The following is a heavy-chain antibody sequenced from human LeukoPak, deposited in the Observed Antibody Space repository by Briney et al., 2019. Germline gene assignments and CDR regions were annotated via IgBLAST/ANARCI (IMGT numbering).Heavy chain of an antibody. CDR3: ARAPRDSSSSNYMRRFDY. CDR1: GYSISSDNY. Sequence: SETLSLTCAVSGYSISSDNYWVRIRQPPGQGLEWTGGIYHSGSTYYNPSLKSRVTMSVDTSKNQFSLKLSSVTAADTAVYYCARAPRDSSSSNYMRRFDYWGQGTLVTVSS. V-gene: IGHV4-38-2*01. D-gene: IGHD3-22*01. J-gene: IGHJ4*02. CDR2: IYHSGST.